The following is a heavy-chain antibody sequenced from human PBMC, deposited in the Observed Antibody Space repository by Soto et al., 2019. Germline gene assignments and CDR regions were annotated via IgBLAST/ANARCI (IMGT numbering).Heavy chain of an antibody. CDR2: IIPIFGTA. CDR3: ARDPTATLSDWFDP. CDR1: GGTFSSYA. D-gene: IGHD4-4*01. Sequence: SVKVSCKASGGTFSSYAISWVRQAPGQGLEWMGGIIPIFGTANYAQKFQGRVTITADESTSTAYMELSSLRSEDTAVYYCARDPTATLSDWFDPWGQGTLVTVSS. J-gene: IGHJ5*02. V-gene: IGHV1-69*13.